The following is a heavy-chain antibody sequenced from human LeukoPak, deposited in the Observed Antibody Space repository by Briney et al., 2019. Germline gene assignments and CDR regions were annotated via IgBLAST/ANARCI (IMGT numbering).Heavy chain of an antibody. CDR3: ARGRVYGY. D-gene: IGHD6-13*01. CDR2: INHSGST. V-gene: IGHV4-34*01. CDR1: GGSFSGYY. Sequence: SETLSLTCAVYGGSFSGYYWSWIRQPPGKGLEWIGEINHSGSTNYNPSLKSRVTISVDTSKNQFSLKLSSVTAADTAVYYCARGRVYGYWGQGTLVIVSS. J-gene: IGHJ4*02.